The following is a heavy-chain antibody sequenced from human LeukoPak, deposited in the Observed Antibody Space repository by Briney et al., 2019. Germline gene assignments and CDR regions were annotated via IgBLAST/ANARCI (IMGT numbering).Heavy chain of an antibody. J-gene: IGHJ4*02. D-gene: IGHD4-17*01. Sequence: SETLSLTCTVSGGPISSNYWSWIRQPPGKGLEWIGYIYYSGSTNYNDSLKSRVTISTDTSKNQFSLKLSSVTAADTAVYYCARHTSYGDRFPYYFDYWGQGTLVTVSS. V-gene: IGHV4-59*08. CDR1: GGPISSNY. CDR3: ARHTSYGDRFPYYFDY. CDR2: IYYSGST.